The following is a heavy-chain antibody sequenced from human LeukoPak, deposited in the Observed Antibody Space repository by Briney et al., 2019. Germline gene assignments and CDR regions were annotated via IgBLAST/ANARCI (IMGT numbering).Heavy chain of an antibody. V-gene: IGHV3-53*01. D-gene: IGHD3-10*01. CDR2: LYSGGST. J-gene: IGHJ4*02. Sequence: GGSLRLSCAASGFTVSSNHMSWVRQAPGKGLEWVSVLYSGGSTYYADSVKGRFTISRDNSKNTLYLQMSSLRAEDTAVYYCARVDSGSFDYWGQGTLVTVSS. CDR1: GFTVSSNH. CDR3: ARVDSGSFDY.